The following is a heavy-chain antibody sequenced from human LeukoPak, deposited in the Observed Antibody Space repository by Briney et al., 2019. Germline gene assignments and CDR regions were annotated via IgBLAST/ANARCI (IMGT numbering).Heavy chain of an antibody. CDR1: GYTFTDYY. CDR2: IHSNSGVT. CDR3: TRGDY. J-gene: IGHJ4*02. Sequence: ASAKVSCKASGYTFTDYYIHWVRQAPGQGLEWMGWIHSNSGVTVYSQKFQGRVTMTRDTSITTAYMELSRLTSDDTAMYYCTRGDYWGQGTLVTVSS. V-gene: IGHV1-2*02.